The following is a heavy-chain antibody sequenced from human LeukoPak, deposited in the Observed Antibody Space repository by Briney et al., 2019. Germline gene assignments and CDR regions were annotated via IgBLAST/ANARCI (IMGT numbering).Heavy chain of an antibody. CDR3: ARASVDLGYGGKTLGQRPTYYYYYGMDV. CDR1: GYTFINYY. D-gene: IGHD4-23*01. CDR2: INPSDDTT. V-gene: IGHV1-46*01. Sequence: ASVTVSRTASGYTFINYYIHWVRQAPGQGLEWMGIINPSDDTTSYAQKFQGRVSMTRDTSTNTVYMELSSLRSEDTAMYYCARASVDLGYGGKTLGQRPTYYYYYGMDVWGQGATVTVSS. J-gene: IGHJ6*02.